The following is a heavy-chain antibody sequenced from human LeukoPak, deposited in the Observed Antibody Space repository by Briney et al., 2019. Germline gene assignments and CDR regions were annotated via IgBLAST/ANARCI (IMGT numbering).Heavy chain of an antibody. V-gene: IGHV3-15*01. CDR2: IRRETEGGKT. CDR3: ATDAAVAPYYFNY. Sequence: GGSLRLSCVASGFSFSNAWISWVRQAPGKGLEWVGRIRRETEGGKTDYAAPVKGRFTISREDSKNTLHLQMNSLKIEDTAVYYCATDAAVAPYYFNYRGQGTLVTVSS. J-gene: IGHJ4*02. CDR1: GFSFSNAW. D-gene: IGHD6-19*01.